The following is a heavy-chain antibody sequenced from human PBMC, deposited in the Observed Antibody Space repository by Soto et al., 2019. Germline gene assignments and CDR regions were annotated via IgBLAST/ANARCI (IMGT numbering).Heavy chain of an antibody. CDR2: VYNSGST. CDR1: GGYISSFY. J-gene: IGHJ4*02. D-gene: IGHD3-22*01. V-gene: IGHV4-59*01. CDR3: ATASSSGSSGELDY. Sequence: SETLSLTCSVFGGYISSFYWRWIRQPPGKGLEWIGYVYNSGSTDYNPSLLSRVTISIDTSKNQFSLRLTSVTAADTAVYYCATASSSGSSGELDYWGQGTLVTVSS.